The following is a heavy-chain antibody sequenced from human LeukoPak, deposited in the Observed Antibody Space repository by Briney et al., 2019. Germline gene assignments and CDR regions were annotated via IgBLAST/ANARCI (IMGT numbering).Heavy chain of an antibody. Sequence: ASVKVSCKTSGYTFTGYYLHWVRQAPGQGLEWMGLINPGGGNTNYAQNFQGRVTMTRDTSASTVYMELSSLRSEDTAIYHCARIRDGYNDAYDIWGQGTVVTVPS. J-gene: IGHJ3*02. V-gene: IGHV1-46*01. CDR3: ARIRDGYNDAYDI. D-gene: IGHD5-24*01. CDR1: GYTFTGYY. CDR2: INPGGGNT.